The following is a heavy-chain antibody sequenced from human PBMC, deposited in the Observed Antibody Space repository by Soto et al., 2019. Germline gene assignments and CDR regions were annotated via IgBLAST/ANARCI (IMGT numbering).Heavy chain of an antibody. CDR3: AHRATAYHFDC. Sequence: SGPTLVNPTQTLTLTCSFSGFSLSTNGVGVGWIRQPPGKALEWLALIYWDDDKHYSPSLKSRLTITKDTSKNQVVLIMTNMDPADTATYYCAHRATAYHFDCWGQGTLVTVSS. V-gene: IGHV2-5*02. D-gene: IGHD3-16*01. CDR2: IYWDDDK. J-gene: IGHJ4*02. CDR1: GFSLSTNGVG.